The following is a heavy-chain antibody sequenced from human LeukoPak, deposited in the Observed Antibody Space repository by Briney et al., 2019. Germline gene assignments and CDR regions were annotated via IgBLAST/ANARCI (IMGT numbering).Heavy chain of an antibody. CDR2: ISSSSTI. CDR1: GFTFSSYS. Sequence: GGSLRLSCAASGFTFSSYSMNWVRQAPGKGLEWVSYISSSSTIYYADSVKGRFIISRDNAKNSLYLQMNSLRAEDTAVYYCARTDGMDVWGQGTTVTVSS. J-gene: IGHJ6*02. CDR3: ARTDGMDV. V-gene: IGHV3-48*01.